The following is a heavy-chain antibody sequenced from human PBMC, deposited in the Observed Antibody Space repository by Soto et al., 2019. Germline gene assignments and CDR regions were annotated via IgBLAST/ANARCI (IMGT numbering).Heavy chain of an antibody. CDR1: GFTFDTFS. D-gene: IGHD3-9*01. CDR2: ISYDGYNT. CDR3: ARVNFEKYLYYCYVLDF. J-gene: IGHJ6*02. V-gene: IGHV3-30-3*01. Sequence: PEGYLRLSCAASGFTFDTFSIHWVRQTPGKVLEWVALISYDGYNTYYADSVKGRFTISRDNSKNTLYLQMTSLRPDDPGVYYCARVNFEKYLYYCYVLDFWGQGTSVIGSS.